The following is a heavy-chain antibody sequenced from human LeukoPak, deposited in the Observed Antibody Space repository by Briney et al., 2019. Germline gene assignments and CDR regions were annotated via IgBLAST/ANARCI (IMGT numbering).Heavy chain of an antibody. CDR1: GFTFNSYG. CDR2: IWYDGSNK. CDR3: ARARTTRGFDY. Sequence: GRSLRLSCAASGFTFNSYGIHWVRQAPGKGLEWVAFIWYDGSNKYYADSVMGRFTISRDNSKNTLYLQMNSLRAEDTAVYYCARARTTRGFDYWGQGTLVTVSS. V-gene: IGHV3-33*01. J-gene: IGHJ4*02. D-gene: IGHD4-17*01.